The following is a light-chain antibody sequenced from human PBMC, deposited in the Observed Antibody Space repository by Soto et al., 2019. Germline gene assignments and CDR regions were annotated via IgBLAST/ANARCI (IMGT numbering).Light chain of an antibody. CDR2: KAS. CDR1: QTISSW. CDR3: QRYNSYSEA. J-gene: IGKJ1*01. Sequence: DIQMTQSPSTLSGSVGDRVTITCRASQTISSWLAWYQQKPGKAPKLLSYKASTLKSGVPSRFSGSGSGTEFTLTISSLQPDDFATYNCQRYNSYSEAFGQGTKVDIK. V-gene: IGKV1-5*03.